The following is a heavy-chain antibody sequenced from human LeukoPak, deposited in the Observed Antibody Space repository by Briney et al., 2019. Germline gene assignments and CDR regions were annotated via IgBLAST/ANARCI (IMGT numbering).Heavy chain of an antibody. V-gene: IGHV1-18*01. J-gene: IGHJ4*02. D-gene: IGHD6-19*01. CDR2: ISVYNGNT. CDR3: ARDYSRGDPDY. Sequence: ASVKVSCKASGYTFTRYGISWVRQAPGQGLEWMGWISVYNGNTNYTQKVQGRVTMTTETSTSTAYMELRSLRSDDTAVNYCARDYSRGDPDYWGQGTLVTVSS. CDR1: GYTFTRYG.